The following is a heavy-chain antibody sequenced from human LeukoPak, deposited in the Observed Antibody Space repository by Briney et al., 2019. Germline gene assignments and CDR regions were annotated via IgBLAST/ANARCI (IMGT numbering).Heavy chain of an antibody. CDR3: ARDRLAVADIYYMDV. V-gene: IGHV3-7*01. J-gene: IGHJ6*03. CDR1: GFTFSSYW. D-gene: IGHD6-19*01. CDR2: IKQDGSEK. Sequence: GGSLRLSCAASGFTFSSYWMSWVRQVPGKGLEWVANIKQDGSEKYYVDSVKSRFTISRDNAKNSLYLQMNSLRAEDTAVYYCARDRLAVADIYYMDVWGKGTTVTVSS.